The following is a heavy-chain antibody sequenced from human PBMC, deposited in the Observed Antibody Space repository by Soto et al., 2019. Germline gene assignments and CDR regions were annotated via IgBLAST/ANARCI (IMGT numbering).Heavy chain of an antibody. J-gene: IGHJ4*02. Sequence: SETLSLTCTVSGGSLSSGDYYWSWIRQPPGKGLEWIGNIYYSGSTYYNPSLKSRVTISVDTSKNQFSLKLSSVTAADTAVYYCASRKSSPYFDYWGQGTLVTVSS. V-gene: IGHV4-30-4*01. D-gene: IGHD3-10*01. CDR1: GGSLSSGDYY. CDR2: IYYSGST. CDR3: ASRKSSPYFDY.